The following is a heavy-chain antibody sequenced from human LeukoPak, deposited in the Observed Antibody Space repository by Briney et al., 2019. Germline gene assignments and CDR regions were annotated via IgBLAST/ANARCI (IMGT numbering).Heavy chain of an antibody. D-gene: IGHD2-2*01. V-gene: IGHV4-39*01. CDR2: IYYSGST. Sequence: SETLSPTCTVSGGSISSSSYYWGWIRQPPGKGLEWIGSIYYSGSTYYNPSLKSRVTISVDTSKNQFSLKLSSVTAADTAVYYCASHCSSTSCYPAYYWYFDLWGRGTLVTVSS. J-gene: IGHJ2*01. CDR1: GGSISSSSYY. CDR3: ASHCSSTSCYPAYYWYFDL.